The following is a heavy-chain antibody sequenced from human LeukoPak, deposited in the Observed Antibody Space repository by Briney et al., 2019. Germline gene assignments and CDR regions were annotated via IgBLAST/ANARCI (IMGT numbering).Heavy chain of an antibody. J-gene: IGHJ4*02. CDR2: ITSKTYGGTT. Sequence: GGSLRLSCTASGFTFGDYAMSWVRQAPGKGLEWVCFITSKTYGGTTEYAASVKGRFTISRDDSKSIAYLQMNSLKTEDTAVYYCTRSEWFGEFYLDYWGQGTLVTVSS. CDR1: GFTFGDYA. D-gene: IGHD3-10*01. V-gene: IGHV3-49*04. CDR3: TRSEWFGEFYLDY.